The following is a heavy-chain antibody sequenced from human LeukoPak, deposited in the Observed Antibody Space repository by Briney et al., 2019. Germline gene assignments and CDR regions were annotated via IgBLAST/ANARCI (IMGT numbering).Heavy chain of an antibody. D-gene: IGHD3-22*01. CDR3: ARNTYYYDSSGYYYSNFDY. J-gene: IGHJ4*02. CDR2: IDWDDDK. V-gene: IGHV2-70*11. CDR1: GFSLSTSGMC. Sequence: SGPTLVNPTQTLTLTCNFSGFSLSTSGMCVSWIRQPPGKALEWLARIDWDDDKYYSTSLKTRLTISKDTSKNQVVLTMTNMDPVDTATYYCARNTYYYDSSGYYYSNFDYWGQGTLVTVSS.